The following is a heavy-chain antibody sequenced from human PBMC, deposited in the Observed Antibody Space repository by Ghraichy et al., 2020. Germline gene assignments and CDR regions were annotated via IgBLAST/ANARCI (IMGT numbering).Heavy chain of an antibody. CDR3: ARVGYSSGGSLPDY. D-gene: IGHD3-16*01. J-gene: IGHJ4*02. CDR1: GFTFSSYG. V-gene: IGHV3-33*01. CDR2: IWYDGSNQ. Sequence: GGSLRLSCAASGFTFSSYGMHWVRQAPGKGLEWVAIIWYDGSNQYYADSMKGRFTISRDNSKNTLYLQMTSLRAEDTALYYCARVGYSSGGSLPDYWGQGTLVTVSS.